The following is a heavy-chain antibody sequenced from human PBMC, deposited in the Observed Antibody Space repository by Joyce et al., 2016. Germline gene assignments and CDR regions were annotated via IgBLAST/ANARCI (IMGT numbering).Heavy chain of an antibody. Sequence: QVQLQESGPGLVKPSETLSLTCTVSGGSINIHYWSWIRQPPGKRLEWMGYIYYSGSTNYNPSLKSRDTISVDTSKNQFSLKLRSVSAADTAVYYCARGLGTPYGMDVWGQGTTVTVSS. V-gene: IGHV4-59*11. CDR1: GGSINIHY. D-gene: IGHD7-27*01. CDR2: IYYSGST. CDR3: ARGLGTPYGMDV. J-gene: IGHJ6*02.